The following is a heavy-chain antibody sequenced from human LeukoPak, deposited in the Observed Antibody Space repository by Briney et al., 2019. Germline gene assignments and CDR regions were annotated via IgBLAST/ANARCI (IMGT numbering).Heavy chain of an antibody. Sequence: GASVKVSCKTSGYTFSSYGITWVRQAPGRGLEWMGWISGYNGNTNYAQKVQDRVTMTTDTSTSTAYMELRSLRSDDTAVYYCARTGYSSGWYSAQGLFYWGQGTLVTVSS. D-gene: IGHD6-19*01. CDR1: GYTFSSYG. V-gene: IGHV1-18*01. J-gene: IGHJ4*02. CDR2: ISGYNGNT. CDR3: ARTGYSSGWYSAQGLFY.